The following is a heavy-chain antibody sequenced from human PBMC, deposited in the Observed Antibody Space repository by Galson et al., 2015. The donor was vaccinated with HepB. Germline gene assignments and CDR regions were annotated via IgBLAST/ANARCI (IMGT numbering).Heavy chain of an antibody. Sequence: SLRLSCAASGFTFRTYSMHWVRQAPGKGLEWVAVTSYDGTYKYYADSVKGRFTISRDNSKNTLYLQMNSLRAEDTAVYFCARGVMEGSSWPRSLYYYGVDVWGQGTTVTVSS. V-gene: IGHV3-30*04. CDR3: ARGVMEGSSWPRSLYYYGVDV. D-gene: IGHD6-13*01. CDR2: TSYDGTYK. J-gene: IGHJ6*02. CDR1: GFTFRTYS.